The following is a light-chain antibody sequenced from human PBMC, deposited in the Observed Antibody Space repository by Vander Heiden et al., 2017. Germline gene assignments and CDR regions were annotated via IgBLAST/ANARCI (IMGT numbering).Light chain of an antibody. CDR3: QQYNNWPPLYT. J-gene: IGKJ2*01. Sequence: EIVMTKSPATLSVSPGERATLSCRASQSVSSNLAWYQQKPGQAPRLLISGASTRATGIPARFSGSGSGTEFTLTISSLQSEDFAVYYCQQYNNWPPLYTFGQGTKLEIK. CDR2: GAS. V-gene: IGKV3-15*01. CDR1: QSVSSN.